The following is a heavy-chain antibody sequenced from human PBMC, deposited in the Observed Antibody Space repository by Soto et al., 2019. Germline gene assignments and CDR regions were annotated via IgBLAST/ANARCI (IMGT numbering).Heavy chain of an antibody. D-gene: IGHD3-22*01. V-gene: IGHV3-21*01. CDR1: GFTFSSYS. J-gene: IGHJ4*02. Sequence: PGGSLRLSCAASGFTFSSYSMNWVRQAPGKGLEWVSSISSSSSYIYYADSVKGRFTISRDNAKNSLYLQMNSLRAEDTAVYYCAKPQANFYDSSGYFDYWGQGTLVTVYS. CDR3: AKPQANFYDSSGYFDY. CDR2: ISSSSSYI.